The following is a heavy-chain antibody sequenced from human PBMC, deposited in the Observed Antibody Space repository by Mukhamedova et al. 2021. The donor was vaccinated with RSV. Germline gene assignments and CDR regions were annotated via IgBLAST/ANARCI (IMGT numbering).Heavy chain of an antibody. J-gene: IGHJ5*02. D-gene: IGHD2-2*01. V-gene: IGHV3-33*01. CDR3: VRDAIVVGPGLICNLFDP. Sequence: TWDDGSKTFYADSVEGRFTISRDSSKSTLYLQMNNLRAEDMAVYYCVRDAIVVGPGLICNLFDPWGQGTLVTVSS. CDR2: TWDDGSKT.